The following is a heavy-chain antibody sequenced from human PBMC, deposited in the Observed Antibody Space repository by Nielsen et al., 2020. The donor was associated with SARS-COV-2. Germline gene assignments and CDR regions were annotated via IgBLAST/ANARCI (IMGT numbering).Heavy chain of an antibody. CDR3: AADLVQEISSWLLPSDYYGMDV. D-gene: IGHD6-13*01. V-gene: IGHV1-3*01. CDR2: INAGNGNT. Sequence: WVRQAPGQRLEWMGWINAGNGNTKYSQKFQGRVTITRDTSASTAYMELSSLRSEDTAVYYCAADLVQEISSWLLPSDYYGMDVWGQGTTVTVSS. J-gene: IGHJ6*02.